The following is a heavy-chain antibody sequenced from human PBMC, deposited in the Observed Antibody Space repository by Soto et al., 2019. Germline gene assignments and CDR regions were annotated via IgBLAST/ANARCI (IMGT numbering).Heavy chain of an antibody. CDR1: GVTSGRYA. D-gene: IGHD3-10*01. CDR2: ISGDGVHK. J-gene: IGHJ4*02. V-gene: IGHV3-30*18. CDR3: AKDQRLGYYGSGSDY. Sequence: VESGGGVVKPGTSLRLSCVFSGVTSGRYAMHWVRQAPGKGLGWVAVISGDGVHKYYSQSARGRFTISRDNSKNTLYLQLLSLTLEDTAVYYCAKDQRLGYYGSGSDYWGQGTLVTVSS.